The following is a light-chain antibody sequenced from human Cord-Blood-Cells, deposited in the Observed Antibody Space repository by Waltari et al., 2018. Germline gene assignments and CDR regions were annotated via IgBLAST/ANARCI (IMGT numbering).Light chain of an antibody. CDR2: WAS. Sequence: DIVMTQSPDSLAVSLGERATINCKSSQSVLYSSNNKNYLAWYQQKPGQPPKLLIYWASSRESGGPDRFSGSGSGTDFTLTISSLQAEDVAVYYCQQYDSTPLTFGQGTKVEIK. V-gene: IGKV4-1*01. J-gene: IGKJ1*01. CDR1: QSVLYSSNNKNY. CDR3: QQYDSTPLT.